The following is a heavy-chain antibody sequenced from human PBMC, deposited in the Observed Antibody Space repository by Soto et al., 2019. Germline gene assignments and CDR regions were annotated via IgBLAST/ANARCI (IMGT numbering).Heavy chain of an antibody. J-gene: IGHJ4*02. CDR3: VSYNWKYPFDY. D-gene: IGHD1-7*01. V-gene: IGHV3-74*01. Sequence: GGSLRLSCAASGFTFSIHWMHWVRQAPGKGLVWVSQVSGDGRTTSYADSVEGRFTISRDNAKNTLYLQMNNLRADDTAVYYCVSYNWKYPFDYWGQGTLVTVSS. CDR1: GFTFSIHW. CDR2: VSGDGRTT.